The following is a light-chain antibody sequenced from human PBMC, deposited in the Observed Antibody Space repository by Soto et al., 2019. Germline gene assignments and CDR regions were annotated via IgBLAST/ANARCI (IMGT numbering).Light chain of an antibody. CDR1: TSDIGSYNL. Sequence: QSVLTQPASVSGSPGQSITISCTGTTSDIGSYNLVSWYQHHPGKAPKLMISEGTKRPSGVSNRFSGSKSGNTASLTISGLQAEDEADYYCFSYTSSTYFVFGGGTKVTVL. J-gene: IGLJ2*01. CDR3: FSYTSSTYFV. V-gene: IGLV2-23*03. CDR2: EGT.